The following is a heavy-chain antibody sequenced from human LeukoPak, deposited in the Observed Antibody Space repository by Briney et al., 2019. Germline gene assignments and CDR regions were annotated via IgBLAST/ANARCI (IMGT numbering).Heavy chain of an antibody. Sequence: PGGSLRLSCAASGFTFSSYAMSWVRQAPGKGLEWVASIKQHASEKHYVDSVKGRFTISRDDARNSVSLHMSSLRDDDTALYYCTRGGSSYYAGWSDPWGQGSLVTVSS. V-gene: IGHV3-7*03. D-gene: IGHD3-10*01. J-gene: IGHJ5*02. CDR1: GFTFSSYA. CDR3: TRGGSSYYAGWSDP. CDR2: IKQHASEK.